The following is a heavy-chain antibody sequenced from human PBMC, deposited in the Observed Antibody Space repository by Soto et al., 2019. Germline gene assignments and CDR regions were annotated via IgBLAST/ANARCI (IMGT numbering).Heavy chain of an antibody. CDR2: MSGSSSTT. V-gene: IGHV3-23*01. D-gene: IGHD1-1*01. CDR1: GLTFSNYA. CDR3: ATLSTQFDR. Sequence: GGSLRLSCATSGLTFSNYAMSWVRQAPGGGLEWVSSMSGSSSTTYYADSVRGRFTISRDRSKNTLYLQMSSLRAEDTALYYCATLSTQFDRWGQGNLVTVSS. J-gene: IGHJ5*02.